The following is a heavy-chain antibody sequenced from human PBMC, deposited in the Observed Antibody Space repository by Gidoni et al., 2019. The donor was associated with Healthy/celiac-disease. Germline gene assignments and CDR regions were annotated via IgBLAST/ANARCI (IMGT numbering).Heavy chain of an antibody. Sequence: QVQLVQSGDEVQKPGSSMKVYCKASGDPFSSYTVSWVRQAPGQGLEWRGRIIHNLGRANYAQTFQGRVTITADTATSTADMELSSLRSDDTAVYYCARGPYIVVVPAANIIDYYGMDVWGQGTTVTVSS. CDR1: GDPFSSYT. D-gene: IGHD2-2*01. CDR3: ARGPYIVVVPAANIIDYYGMDV. V-gene: IGHV1-69*08. J-gene: IGHJ6*02. CDR2: IIHNLGRA.